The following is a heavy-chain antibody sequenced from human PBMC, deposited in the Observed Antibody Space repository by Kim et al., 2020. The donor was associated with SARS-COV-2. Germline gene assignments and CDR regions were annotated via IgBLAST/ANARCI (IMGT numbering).Heavy chain of an antibody. Sequence: YNPSFQGQVTISADKSISTAYLQWSSLKASDTAMYYCARLGSYSYGFLGYWGQGTLVTVSS. D-gene: IGHD5-18*01. CDR3: ARLGSYSYGFLGY. V-gene: IGHV5-51*01. J-gene: IGHJ4*02.